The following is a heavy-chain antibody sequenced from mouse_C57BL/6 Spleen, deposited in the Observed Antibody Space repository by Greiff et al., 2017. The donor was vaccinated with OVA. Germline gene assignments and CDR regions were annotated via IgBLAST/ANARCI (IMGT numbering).Heavy chain of an antibody. J-gene: IGHJ4*01. Sequence: QVQLQQPGAELVKPGASVKLSCKASGYTFTSYWMHWVKQRPGRGLEWIGRIDPNSGGTKYNEKFKSKATLTVDKPSSTAYMQLSSLTSEDAAVYYCARHPWVVEDYAMDYWGQGTSVTVSS. CDR1: GYTFTSYW. D-gene: IGHD1-1*01. CDR2: IDPNSGGT. V-gene: IGHV1-72*01. CDR3: ARHPWVVEDYAMDY.